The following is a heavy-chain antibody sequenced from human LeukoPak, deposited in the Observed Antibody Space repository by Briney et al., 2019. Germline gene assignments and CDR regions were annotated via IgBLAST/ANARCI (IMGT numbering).Heavy chain of an antibody. Sequence: PGGSLRLSCAASGFTFDDYGMSWVRQAPGKGLEWVGRIKSKTDGGTTDYAAPVKGRFTISRDDSKNTLYLQMNSLKTEDTAVYYCTTGRDIVVVPAAPGIWGLRDYYYYMDVWGKGTTVTVSS. J-gene: IGHJ6*03. CDR3: TTGRDIVVVPAAPGIWGLRDYYYYMDV. CDR1: GFTFDDYG. V-gene: IGHV3-15*01. D-gene: IGHD2-2*01. CDR2: IKSKTDGGTT.